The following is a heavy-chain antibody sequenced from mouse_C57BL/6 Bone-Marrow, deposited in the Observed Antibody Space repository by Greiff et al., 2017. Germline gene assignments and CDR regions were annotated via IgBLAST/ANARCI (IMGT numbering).Heavy chain of an antibody. Sequence: VQLQQPGAELVKPGASVKVSCKASGYTFTSYWMHWVKQRPGQGLEWIGRLHPSDSDTNYNQKFKGKATLTVDKSSSTAYMQLSSLTSEDSAVYDCAIEDSSGSWFEYWGQGTMVTVSA. CDR3: AIEDSSGSWFEY. CDR1: GYTFTSYW. V-gene: IGHV1-74*01. D-gene: IGHD3-2*02. CDR2: LHPSDSDT. J-gene: IGHJ3*01.